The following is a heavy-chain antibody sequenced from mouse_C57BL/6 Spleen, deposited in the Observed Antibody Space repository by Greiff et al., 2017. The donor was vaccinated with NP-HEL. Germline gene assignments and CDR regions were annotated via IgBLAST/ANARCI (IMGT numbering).Heavy chain of an antibody. V-gene: IGHV1-82*01. Sequence: QVQLQQSGPELVKPGASVKISCKASGYAFSSSWMNWVKQRPGKGLEWIGRIYPGDGDTNYNGKFKGKATLTADKSSSTAYMQLSSLTSADAAVYFCASLYGNYEFAYWGQGTLVTVSA. CDR3: ASLYGNYEFAY. J-gene: IGHJ3*01. D-gene: IGHD2-1*01. CDR1: GYAFSSSW. CDR2: IYPGDGDT.